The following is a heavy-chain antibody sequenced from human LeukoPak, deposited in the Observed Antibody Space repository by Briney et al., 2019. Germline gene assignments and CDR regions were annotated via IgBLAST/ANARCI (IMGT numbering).Heavy chain of an antibody. CDR3: ARDWRYCGGDCYSDWFDP. Sequence: SETLSLTCAVYGGSFSGYYWSWIRQPPGKGLEWIGEINHSGSTNYNPSLKSRVTISVDTSKNQFSLKLSSVTAADTAVYYCARDWRYCGGDCYSDWFDPWGQGTLVTVSS. J-gene: IGHJ5*02. CDR1: GGSFSGYY. CDR2: INHSGST. D-gene: IGHD2-21*02. V-gene: IGHV4-34*01.